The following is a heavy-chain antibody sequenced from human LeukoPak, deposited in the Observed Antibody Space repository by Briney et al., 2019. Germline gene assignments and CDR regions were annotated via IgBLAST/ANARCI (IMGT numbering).Heavy chain of an antibody. V-gene: IGHV3-74*01. J-gene: IGHJ3*01. Sequence: SGGSLRLSCAASGFTFSSNWMHWVRQAPGKGLVWVSQINSDGSSTNYADSVKGRFTISRDNAKNTLYLQMNSLRAEDTAVYYCARTEYCSPTSCKYASFWGQGTMVTVSS. D-gene: IGHD2-2*01. CDR3: ARTEYCSPTSCKYASF. CDR2: INSDGSST. CDR1: GFTFSSNW.